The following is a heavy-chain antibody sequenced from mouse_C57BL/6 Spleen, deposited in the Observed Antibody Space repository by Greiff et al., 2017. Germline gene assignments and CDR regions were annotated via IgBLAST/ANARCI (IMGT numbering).Heavy chain of an antibody. Sequence: EVQLQQSGPELVKPGASVKIPCKASGYTFTDYNLDWVKQSHGKSLEWIGDINPNNGGTIYNQKFKGKATLTVDKSSSTAYMGLRSLTSEDTAVYYCARAWFYYDYDPAWFAYWGQGTLVTVSA. D-gene: IGHD2-4*01. CDR1: GYTFTDYN. J-gene: IGHJ3*01. V-gene: IGHV1-18*01. CDR3: ARAWFYYDYDPAWFAY. CDR2: INPNNGGT.